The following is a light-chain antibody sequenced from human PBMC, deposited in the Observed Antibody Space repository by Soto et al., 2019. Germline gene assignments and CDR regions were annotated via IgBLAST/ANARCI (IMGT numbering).Light chain of an antibody. V-gene: IGKV3-20*01. Sequence: VLTQSPGTVPLSPGERATLSCRASQTIRNNFLAWYQHKPGQAPRLLIYGASNRATGIPDRFSASGSGTDFTLTISSLQPDDFATYYCQQYNSYSPYTFGQGTKLEIK. CDR2: GAS. J-gene: IGKJ2*01. CDR3: QQYNSYSPYT. CDR1: QTIRNNF.